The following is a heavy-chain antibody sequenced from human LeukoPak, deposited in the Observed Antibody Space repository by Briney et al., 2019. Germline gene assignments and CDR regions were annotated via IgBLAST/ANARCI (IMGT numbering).Heavy chain of an antibody. CDR3: ARENWNYLLYYYYMDV. Sequence: SQTLSLTCAITGDSVSSNSAAWNWIRQSPSRGLEWLGRTYYRSKWYNNYAVSVKSRITINADTSKNQFSLQLNSVTPEDTAVYYCARENWNYLLYYYYMDVWGKGTTVTVSS. J-gene: IGHJ6*03. CDR2: TYYRSKWYN. CDR1: GDSVSSNSAA. D-gene: IGHD1-7*01. V-gene: IGHV6-1*01.